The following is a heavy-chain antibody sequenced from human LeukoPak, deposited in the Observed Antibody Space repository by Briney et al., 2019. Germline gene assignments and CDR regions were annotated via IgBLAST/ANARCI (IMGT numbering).Heavy chain of an antibody. CDR2: MNPHSGST. Sequence: GASVKLSCKAAGSTFTNYDINWVRQATGQGLEWKGWMNPHSGSTGYAQNFQGRVTITRNTSINTAYMELSSLRSEDTAVYYCARDPDYGDSQAPTHDYWYFDLWGRGTLVTVSS. CDR1: GSTFTNYD. D-gene: IGHD4-17*01. CDR3: ARDPDYGDSQAPTHDYWYFDL. J-gene: IGHJ2*01. V-gene: IGHV1-8*03.